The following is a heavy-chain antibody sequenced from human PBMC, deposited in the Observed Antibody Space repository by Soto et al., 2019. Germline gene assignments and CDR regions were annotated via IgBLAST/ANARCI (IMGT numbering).Heavy chain of an antibody. D-gene: IGHD3-16*02. CDR2: ISGSGGST. CDR3: AQHRDYVGGRYRYTGYYSDNAFEI. Sequence: EVQLLESGGGLVQPGGSLRLSCAASGFTFSSYAMSWVRQAPGKGLEWVSAISGSGGSTYYADSVKGRFTISRDNSKNTLYLQMNRLRAEDTAVYYCAQHRDYVGGRYRYTGYYSDNAFEILGQGTMVTVSS. CDR1: GFTFSSYA. J-gene: IGHJ3*02. V-gene: IGHV3-23*01.